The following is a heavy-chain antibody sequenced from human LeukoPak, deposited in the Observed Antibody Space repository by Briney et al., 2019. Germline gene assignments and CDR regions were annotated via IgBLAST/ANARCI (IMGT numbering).Heavy chain of an antibody. CDR1: GFTFSSYA. Sequence: GGSLRLSCAASGFTFSSYAMHWVRQAPGKGLEWVAVISYDGSNKYYADSVKGRFIISRDNSKNTMYLQMNSLRAEDTGVYYCAKDSGWIQFIDWGQGTPVTVSS. CDR3: AKDSGWIQFID. V-gene: IGHV3-30*04. J-gene: IGHJ4*02. D-gene: IGHD5-18*01. CDR2: ISYDGSNK.